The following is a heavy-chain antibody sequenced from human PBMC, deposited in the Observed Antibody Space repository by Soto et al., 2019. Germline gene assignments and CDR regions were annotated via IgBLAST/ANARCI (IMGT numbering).Heavy chain of an antibody. Sequence: EVQVVESGGGLVQPGGSLRLSCAGSGFTFTNYWMHWVRLVPGEGLVWVSRIDNHGAGTSYADFVKGRFTISRDTAKNTLYLHMSRLRVEDTATYSFATVFEVWGQGTMVTVSS. V-gene: IGHV3-74*01. J-gene: IGHJ3*01. CDR1: GFTFTNYW. CDR3: ATVFEV. CDR2: IDNHGAGT.